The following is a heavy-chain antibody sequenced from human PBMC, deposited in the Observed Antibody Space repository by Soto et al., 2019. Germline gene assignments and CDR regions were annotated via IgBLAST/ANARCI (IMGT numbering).Heavy chain of an antibody. CDR3: ARDYGDYSFFFDY. CDR2: YSGFT. V-gene: IGHV4-59*01. Sequence: SETLSLTCTVSGGSITTYQWSWIRQPPGKGLEWIGGYSGFTNYNPSLESRATISVDHSKNQFFLTLRSVTAADTAFFYCARDYGDYSFFFDYWGQGALVTVSS. D-gene: IGHD4-17*01. J-gene: IGHJ4*02. CDR1: GGSITTYQ.